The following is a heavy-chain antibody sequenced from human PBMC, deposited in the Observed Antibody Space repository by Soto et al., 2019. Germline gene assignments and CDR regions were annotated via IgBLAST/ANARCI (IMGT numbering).Heavy chain of an antibody. CDR2: ISRSSSVI. CDR1: GFDFSNYA. V-gene: IGHV3-23*01. J-gene: IGHJ4*02. Sequence: EVQLLESGGDLVQPGGSLRLSCVASGFDFSNYAVTWVRQAQGKGLEWVSSISRSSSVIYYADSVKGRFIISRDNSKNTLYLQMNSLRGEDTARYYCAKDPNGDYIGAFDDWGQGTLVTVSS. CDR3: AKDPNGDYIGAFDD. D-gene: IGHD4-17*01.